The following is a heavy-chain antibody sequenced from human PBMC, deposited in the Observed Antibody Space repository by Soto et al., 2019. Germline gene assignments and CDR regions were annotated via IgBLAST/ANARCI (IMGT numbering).Heavy chain of an antibody. D-gene: IGHD3-3*01. J-gene: IGHJ5*02. CDR2: GYYNGFT. V-gene: IGHV4-39*01. CDR1: GDSISSTNYY. CDR3: AGQDDFWSGANWYDP. Sequence: PSETLSLTCTVSGDSISSTNYYWGWIRQPPGKGLEWIGNGYYNGFTYYNPSLKSRVTIFVDTSKNHFSLKLTSVTAADTAVYYCAGQDDFWSGANWYDPWGQVTLVTDS.